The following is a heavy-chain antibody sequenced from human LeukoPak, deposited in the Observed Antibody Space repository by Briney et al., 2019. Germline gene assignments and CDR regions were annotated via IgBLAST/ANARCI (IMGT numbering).Heavy chain of an antibody. CDR3: ARAFFFDF. Sequence: GGSLRLSCAASGFTFSSYGMHWVRQAPGRGLEFLAHIGNGGFTTYYAESVKGRFTISRDNTKNSLYLQMDGLRVEDTAVYYCARAFFFDFWGQGTLVTVSS. D-gene: IGHD3-16*01. CDR2: IGNGGFTT. V-gene: IGHV3-48*04. J-gene: IGHJ4*02. CDR1: GFTFSSYG.